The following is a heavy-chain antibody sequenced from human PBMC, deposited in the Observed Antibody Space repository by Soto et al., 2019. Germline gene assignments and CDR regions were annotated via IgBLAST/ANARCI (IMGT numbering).Heavy chain of an antibody. Sequence: QIQLVQSGAEVKKPGASVKVSCKASGYTFISYGITWVRQAPGQGLEWMGWISVYNGITNYAQNVQGRVTMTTDTSTSTAYMELRSLRSDDTAVYFCARATDVEYSSSWGSFDYWGQGTLVTVSS. CDR2: ISVYNGIT. J-gene: IGHJ4*02. D-gene: IGHD6-13*01. CDR1: GYTFISYG. CDR3: ARATDVEYSSSWGSFDY. V-gene: IGHV1-18*04.